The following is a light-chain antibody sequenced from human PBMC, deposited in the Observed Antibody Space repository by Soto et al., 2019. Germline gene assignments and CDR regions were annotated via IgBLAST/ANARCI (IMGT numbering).Light chain of an antibody. V-gene: IGLV2-14*01. J-gene: IGLJ1*01. CDR1: SSDVGGYNY. CDR2: DVS. CDR3: SSYTSSSKV. Sequence: QSVLTQPASVSGSPGQSITISCTGTSSDVGGYNYVSWYQQHPGKAPKLMIYDVSNRPSGVSNRFSGSKSGNTASLTISGLQGEDEADYYCSSYTSSSKVFGTGTKLTVL.